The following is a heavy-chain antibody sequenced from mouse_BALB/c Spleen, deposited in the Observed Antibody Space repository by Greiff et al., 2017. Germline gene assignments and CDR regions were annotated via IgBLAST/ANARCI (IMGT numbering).Heavy chain of an antibody. V-gene: IGHV2-4-1*01. Sequence: VQVVESGPGLVQPSQSLSITCTVSGFSLTSYGVHWVRQSPVKGLEWLGVIWSGGSTDYNAAFISRLSISKDNSKSQVFFKMNSLQADDTAIYYCARNGKGYAMDYWGQGTSVTVSS. CDR2: IWSGGST. CDR3: ARNGKGYAMDY. D-gene: IGHD2-1*01. J-gene: IGHJ4*01. CDR1: GFSLTSYG.